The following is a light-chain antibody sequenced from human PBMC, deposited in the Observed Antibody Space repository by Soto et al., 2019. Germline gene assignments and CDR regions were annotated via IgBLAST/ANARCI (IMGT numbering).Light chain of an antibody. Sequence: DIPMTQSPSSLSASVGDRVTITCQASQDISKYLNWYQQRPGKAPKLLIYDASSLEAGVPSRFTGSGSGTDFTFTISSLQPEDIATYYCQQYDNPPVTFGGGTKVEIK. V-gene: IGKV1-33*01. CDR1: QDISKY. J-gene: IGKJ4*01. CDR3: QQYDNPPVT. CDR2: DAS.